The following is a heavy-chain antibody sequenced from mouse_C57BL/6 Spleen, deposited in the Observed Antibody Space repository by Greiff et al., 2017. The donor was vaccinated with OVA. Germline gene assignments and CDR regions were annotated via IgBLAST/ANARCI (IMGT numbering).Heavy chain of an antibody. J-gene: IGHJ4*01. CDR2: ISSGGDYI. Sequence: EVKVEESGEGLVKPGGSLKLSCAASGFTFSSYAMSWVRQTPEKRLEWVAYISSGGDYIYYADTVKGRFTISRDNARNTLYLQMSSLKSEDTAMYYCTRDRRRGGAMDYWGQGTSVTVSS. CDR1: GFTFSSYA. D-gene: IGHD2-14*01. CDR3: TRDRRRGGAMDY. V-gene: IGHV5-9-1*02.